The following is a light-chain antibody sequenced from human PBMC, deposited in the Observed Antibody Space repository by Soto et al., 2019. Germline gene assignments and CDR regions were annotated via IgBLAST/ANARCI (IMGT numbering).Light chain of an antibody. CDR2: GIS. Sequence: EVVMTQSPATLSLSPGERATLSCRASQSVGSNYLAWYQQKPGQAPRLLIYGISTRATGIPARFSGSGSGTEFTLTISSQQSEDFAVYYCQQYTNWPITFGQGTRLEIK. V-gene: IGKV3-15*01. CDR1: QSVGSN. CDR3: QQYTNWPIT. J-gene: IGKJ5*01.